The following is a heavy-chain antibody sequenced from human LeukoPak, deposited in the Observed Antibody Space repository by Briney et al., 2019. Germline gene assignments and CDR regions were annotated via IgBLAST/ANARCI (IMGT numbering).Heavy chain of an antibody. J-gene: IGHJ3*02. CDR1: GGSFSGYY. CDR2: INHSGST. D-gene: IGHD4-23*01. V-gene: IGHV4-34*01. CDR3: ARDRDYGGNFYAFDI. Sequence: SETLSLTCAVYGGSFSGYYWSWIRQPPGKGLEWIGEINHSGSTNYNPSLKSRVTISVDTSKNQFSLKLSSVTAADTAVYYCARDRDYGGNFYAFDIWGQGTMVTVSS.